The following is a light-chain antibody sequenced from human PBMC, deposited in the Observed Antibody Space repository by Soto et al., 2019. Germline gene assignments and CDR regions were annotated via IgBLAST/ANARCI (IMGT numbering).Light chain of an antibody. J-gene: IGKJ1*01. V-gene: IGKV1-5*03. CDR3: QQSYSTPQT. CDR2: KAS. CDR1: QSIRTW. Sequence: DIQMTQSPSTLSASVGDRVTITCRASQSIRTWLAWYQQKVGKAPKLLIYKASSLESGVPSRFSGRGSGTDFTLTISSLQPEDFETYYCQQSYSTPQTFGQGTKVDIK.